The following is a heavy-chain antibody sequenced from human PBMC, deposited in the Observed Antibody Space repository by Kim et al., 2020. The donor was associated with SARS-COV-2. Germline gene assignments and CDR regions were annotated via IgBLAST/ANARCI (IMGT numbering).Heavy chain of an antibody. CDR3: ARAPVGTSPFDD. V-gene: IGHV4-59*01. D-gene: IGHD2-2*01. Sequence: TCNPSLTNRVTISVETSKNQFSLELTSVTAADTAVYYCARAPVGTSPFDDWGQGTLVTVSS. J-gene: IGHJ4*02.